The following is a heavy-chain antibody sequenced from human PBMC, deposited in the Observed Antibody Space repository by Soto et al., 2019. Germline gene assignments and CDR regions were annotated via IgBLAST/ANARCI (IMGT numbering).Heavy chain of an antibody. J-gene: IGHJ4*02. Sequence: SETLSLTCTVSGGSTSSYYWSWIRQPPGKGLEWIGYIYYSGSTNYNPSLKSRVTISVDTSKNQFSLKLSSVTAADTAVYYCAREGYTAMDYYYDSSGPFDDWGQGTPVIVSS. CDR1: GGSTSSYY. CDR2: IYYSGST. CDR3: AREGYTAMDYYYDSSGPFDD. D-gene: IGHD3-22*01. V-gene: IGHV4-59*01.